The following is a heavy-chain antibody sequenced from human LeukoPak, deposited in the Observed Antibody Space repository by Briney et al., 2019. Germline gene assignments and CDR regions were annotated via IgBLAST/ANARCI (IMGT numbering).Heavy chain of an antibody. CDR2: IFYSGST. V-gene: IGHV4-34*12. CDR3: ARAYGAPDY. J-gene: IGHJ4*02. D-gene: IGHD1-26*01. CDR1: GGSFSGYY. Sequence: PSETLSLTCAVYGGSFSGYYWSWIRQPPGKALEWIGNIFYSGSTYYSPSLKSRVTISLDTSRNQFSLKLNSVTAADTAVYYCARAYGAPDYWGQGTLVTVSS.